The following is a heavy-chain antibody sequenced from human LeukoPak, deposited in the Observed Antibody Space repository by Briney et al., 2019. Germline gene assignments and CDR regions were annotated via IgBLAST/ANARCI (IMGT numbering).Heavy chain of an antibody. CDR3: AKESGDDSSGYYEVFDY. J-gene: IGHJ4*02. CDR2: VNADGGNT. V-gene: IGHV3-23*01. Sequence: PGGSLRLSCAASGFTFDNYRMSWVRQAPGKGLEWVSTVNADGGNTYYADSVKGRFTISRDNSKNTLYLQMNSLRAEDTAVYYCAKESGDDSSGYYEVFDYWGQGTLVTVSS. D-gene: IGHD3-22*01. CDR1: GFTFDNYR.